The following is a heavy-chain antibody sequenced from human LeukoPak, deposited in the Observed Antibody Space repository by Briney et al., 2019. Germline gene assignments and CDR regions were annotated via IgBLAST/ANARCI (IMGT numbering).Heavy chain of an antibody. CDR3: ARDTNYYGSGSYSDY. Sequence: GGSLRLSCAASGFTFSSYWMSWVRQAPGKGLEWVANIKQGGSEKYYVDSVKGRFTISRDNAKNSLYLQMNSLRAEDTAVYYCARDTNYYGSGSYSDYWGQGTLVTVSS. D-gene: IGHD3-10*01. CDR2: IKQGGSEK. V-gene: IGHV3-7*01. CDR1: GFTFSSYW. J-gene: IGHJ4*02.